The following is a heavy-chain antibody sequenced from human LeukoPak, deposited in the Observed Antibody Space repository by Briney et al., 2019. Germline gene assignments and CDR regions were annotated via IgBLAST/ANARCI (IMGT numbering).Heavy chain of an antibody. Sequence: SETLCLTCSVSGGSISSSSYYWSWIRQPAGKGLEWIGRIYTSGSTNYNPSLKSRVTMSVDTSKNQFSLKLSSVTAADTAVYYCARGIGSWYYFDYWGQGTLVTVSS. V-gene: IGHV4-61*02. CDR3: ARGIGSWYYFDY. CDR2: IYTSGST. D-gene: IGHD6-13*01. CDR1: GGSISSSSYY. J-gene: IGHJ4*02.